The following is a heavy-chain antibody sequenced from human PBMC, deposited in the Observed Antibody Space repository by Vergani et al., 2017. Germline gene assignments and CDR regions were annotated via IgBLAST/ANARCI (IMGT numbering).Heavy chain of an antibody. CDR3: ARERDVDTAIVVAFDI. CDR1: GGTFSSYA. J-gene: IGHJ3*02. Sequence: QVQLVQSGAEVKKPGSSVKVSCKASGGTFSSYAISWVRQAPGQGLEWMGGIIPIFGTANYAQKFQGRVTITADESTCTTYMELSSLISEDTAVYDCARERDVDTAIVVAFDIWGQGTMVTVSS. V-gene: IGHV1-69*01. CDR2: IIPIFGTA. D-gene: IGHD5-18*01.